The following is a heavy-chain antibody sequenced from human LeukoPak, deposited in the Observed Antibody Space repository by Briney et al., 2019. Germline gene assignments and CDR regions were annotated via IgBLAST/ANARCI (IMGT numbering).Heavy chain of an antibody. Sequence: SETLSLTCTVSGGSISSTNYYWGWIRQPPGMGLEWIGSIYYSGSTYYNPSLKSRVTISVDTFKNQFSLKLSSVTAADTAIYYCAKVKGDYYDSSGYSAGFYMDVWGKGTTVTVSS. V-gene: IGHV4-39*07. D-gene: IGHD3-22*01. CDR2: IYYSGST. CDR3: AKVKGDYYDSSGYSAGFYMDV. J-gene: IGHJ6*03. CDR1: GGSISSTNYY.